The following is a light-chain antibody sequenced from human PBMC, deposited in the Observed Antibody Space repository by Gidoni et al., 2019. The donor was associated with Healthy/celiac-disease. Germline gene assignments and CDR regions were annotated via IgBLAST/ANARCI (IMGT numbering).Light chain of an antibody. Sequence: LSLSPGERATLSCRASQSVSSYLAWYQQKPGQAPRLLIYDASNRATGIPARFSGSGSGTDFTLTISSLEPEDFAVYYCQQRSNWPPWTFGQGTKVEIK. J-gene: IGKJ1*01. CDR2: DAS. V-gene: IGKV3-11*01. CDR3: QQRSNWPPWT. CDR1: QSVSSY.